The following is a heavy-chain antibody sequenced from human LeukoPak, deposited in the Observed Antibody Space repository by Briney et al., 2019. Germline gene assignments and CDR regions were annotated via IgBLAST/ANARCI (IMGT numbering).Heavy chain of an antibody. CDR3: ARELSYYDSSGLGY. D-gene: IGHD3-22*01. CDR1: GFTFSSYW. J-gene: IGHJ4*02. CDR2: IKQDGSEK. V-gene: IGHV3-7*01. Sequence: GGSLRLSCAASGFTFSSYWMSWVHQAPGKGLEWVANIKQDGSEKYYVDSVKGRFTISRDNAKNSLYLQMNSLRAEDTAVYYCARELSYYDSSGLGYWGQGTLVTVSS.